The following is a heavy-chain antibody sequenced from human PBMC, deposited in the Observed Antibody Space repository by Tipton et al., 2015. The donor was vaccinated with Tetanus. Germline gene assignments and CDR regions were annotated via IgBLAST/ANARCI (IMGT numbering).Heavy chain of an antibody. J-gene: IGHJ4*02. CDR3: ARSYGDTFLFRLDY. CDR2: ISHSGSA. D-gene: IGHD4-17*01. CDR1: GGSINDYY. V-gene: IGHV4-59*01. Sequence: GLVKPSETVSLTCTVSGGSINDYYWGWIRQPPGMGLEWIGHISHSGSASYNPSLKSRVTISLDTSKNQFSLTLRSVTDADTAVYYCARSYGDTFLFRLDYWGQGALVTVSS.